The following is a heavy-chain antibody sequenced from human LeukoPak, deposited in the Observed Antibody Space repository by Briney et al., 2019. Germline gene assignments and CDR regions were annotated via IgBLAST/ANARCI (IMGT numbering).Heavy chain of an antibody. Sequence: SETLSLTCAVYGGSFSGYYWSWIRQPPGKGLEWIGEINHSGSTNYNPSLKSRVTISVDTSKNQFSLKLSSVTAADTAVYYCASLLGYCSGNRCPSSANYYYYMDVWGKGTTVIVSS. CDR2: INHSGST. V-gene: IGHV4-34*01. D-gene: IGHD2-15*01. J-gene: IGHJ6*03. CDR3: ASLLGYCSGNRCPSSANYYYYMDV. CDR1: GGSFSGYY.